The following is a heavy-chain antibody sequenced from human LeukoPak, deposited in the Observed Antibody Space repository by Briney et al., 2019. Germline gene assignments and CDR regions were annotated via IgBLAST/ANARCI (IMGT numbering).Heavy chain of an antibody. CDR1: GFTFSSYG. CDR2: IYYDGSQR. Sequence: PGRSLRLSCVASGFTFSSYGMHWVRQAPGKGPECVALIYYDGSQRKYVDSVKGRFTISRDNSKNTVYLEINNLRAEDTAVYYCARDLGYFDYWGQGTLVTVSS. D-gene: IGHD7-27*01. CDR3: ARDLGYFDY. V-gene: IGHV3-33*01. J-gene: IGHJ4*02.